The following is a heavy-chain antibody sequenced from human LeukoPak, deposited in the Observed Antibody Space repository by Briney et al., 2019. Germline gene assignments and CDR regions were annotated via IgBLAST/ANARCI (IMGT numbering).Heavy chain of an antibody. V-gene: IGHV1-2*02. Sequence: ASVKVSCKASGYTFSDYYMHWIRQAPGQGLEWMGWINPNNGGTNSAQKFQGRVTMTRDTSISTAYMELSRLRSDDTAVYYCARVYGTELDYWGQGTLVTVSS. D-gene: IGHD1-14*01. CDR3: ARVYGTELDY. CDR2: INPNNGGT. CDR1: GYTFSDYY. J-gene: IGHJ4*02.